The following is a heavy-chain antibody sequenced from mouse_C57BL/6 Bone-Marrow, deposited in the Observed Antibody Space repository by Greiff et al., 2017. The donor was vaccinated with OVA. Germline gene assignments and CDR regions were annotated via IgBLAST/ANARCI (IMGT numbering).Heavy chain of an antibody. Sequence: EVMLVESGGGLVKPGGSLKLSCAASGFTFSSYAMSWVRQTPEKRLEWVATINDGGSYTYYPDNVKGRFTISRDNAKNNLYLQMSHLKSEDTAMYYCASHDYYAMDYWGQGTSVTVSS. J-gene: IGHJ4*01. V-gene: IGHV5-4*03. CDR2: INDGGSYT. CDR1: GFTFSSYA. CDR3: ASHDYYAMDY.